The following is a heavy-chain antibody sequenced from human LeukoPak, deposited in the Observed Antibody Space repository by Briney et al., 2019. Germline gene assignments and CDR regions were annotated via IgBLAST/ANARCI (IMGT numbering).Heavy chain of an antibody. CDR2: ISSSGSTI. J-gene: IGHJ4*02. CDR1: GFTFSDYY. CDR3: ARLPAYCSSTSCYYDY. Sequence: KAGGSLRLSCAASGFTFSDYYMNWIRQAPGKGLEWVSYISSSGSTIYYADSVKGRFTISRDNAKNSLFLQMNSLRAEDTAVYYCARLPAYCSSTSCYYDYWGQGTLVTVSS. D-gene: IGHD2-2*01. V-gene: IGHV3-11*04.